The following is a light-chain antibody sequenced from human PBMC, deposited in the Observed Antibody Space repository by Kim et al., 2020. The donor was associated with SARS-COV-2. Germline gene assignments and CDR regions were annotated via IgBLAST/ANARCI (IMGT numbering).Light chain of an antibody. CDR3: QVWDNSLGV. V-gene: IGLV3-1*01. CDR1: NLQFKY. Sequence: SYELTQPPSVSVSPGETATISYTGDNLQFKYVCWYQRTAGHSPVLVLYQDNKRPSGIPERFSGSNSGNTATLTISGTQAMDEADYYCQVWDNSLGVFGAGTQLTVL. J-gene: IGLJ2*01. CDR2: QDN.